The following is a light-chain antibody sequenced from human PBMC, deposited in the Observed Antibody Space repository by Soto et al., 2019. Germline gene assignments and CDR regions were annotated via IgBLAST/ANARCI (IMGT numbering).Light chain of an antibody. CDR3: AAWDGGLSGWV. CDR2: RNN. Sequence: QAVVTQPPSASGPHGQRVAIPCSGSTSNIGSKYVYWYQQLPGTAPKLLIYRNNQRPSGVPDRFSGSKSGTSASLAISGLRSEDEADYYCAAWDGGLSGWVFGGGTKLTVL. V-gene: IGLV1-47*01. CDR1: TSNIGSKY. J-gene: IGLJ3*02.